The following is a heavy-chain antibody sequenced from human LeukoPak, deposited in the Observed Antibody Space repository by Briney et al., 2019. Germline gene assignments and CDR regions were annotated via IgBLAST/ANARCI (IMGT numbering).Heavy chain of an antibody. CDR3: ANPGSGVGRGRHYFDS. V-gene: IGHV3-23*01. J-gene: IGHJ4*02. Sequence: TGGSLRLSCAASGFTFRSYVMSWVRQAPGKGLEWGSGVTESGGSAYYTDSVKGRFTIPRDNSKNTLYMQMNSLRDKDTAVYYCANPGSGVGRGRHYFDSWGQGTLVTVSS. D-gene: IGHD3-3*01. CDR2: VTESGGSA. CDR1: GFTFRSYV.